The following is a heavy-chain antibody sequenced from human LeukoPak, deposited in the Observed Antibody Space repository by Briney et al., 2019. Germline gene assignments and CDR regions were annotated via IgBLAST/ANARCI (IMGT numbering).Heavy chain of an antibody. CDR3: TRDRGQWLVDY. V-gene: IGHV4-39*07. Sequence: SETLSLTCTVSGGSISSYYWSWIRQPPGKGLEYFASVDSSGNAYYNPSLQSRVTISSDTSKNQFSLKLSSVTAADTAVYYCTRDRGQWLVDYWGQGTLVTVSS. CDR1: GGSISSYY. D-gene: IGHD6-19*01. J-gene: IGHJ4*02. CDR2: VDSSGNA.